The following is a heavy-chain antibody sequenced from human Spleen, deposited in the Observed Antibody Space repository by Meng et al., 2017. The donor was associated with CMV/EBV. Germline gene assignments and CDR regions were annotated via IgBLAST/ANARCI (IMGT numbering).Heavy chain of an antibody. CDR3: ARDMPPIGVVMRYNWFDP. J-gene: IGHJ5*02. CDR1: GYTFTSYG. CDR2: ISAYNGNT. Sequence: QVQLVQSGAEVKKPGASVQVSCKASGYTFTSYGISWVRQAPGQGLEWMGWISAYNGNTNYAQKLQGRVTMTTDTSTSTAYMELRSLRSDDTAVYYCARDMPPIGVVMRYNWFDPWGQGTRVTVSS. D-gene: IGHD3-3*01. V-gene: IGHV1-18*01.